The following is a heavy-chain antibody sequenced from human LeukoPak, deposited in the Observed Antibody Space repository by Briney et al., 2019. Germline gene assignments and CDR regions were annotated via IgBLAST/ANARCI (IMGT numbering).Heavy chain of an antibody. CDR2: IYYSGSP. J-gene: IGHJ4*02. V-gene: IGHV4-31*03. D-gene: IGHD5-24*01. CDR1: GGSISSGGYY. Sequence: PSQTLSLTCTVSGGSISSGGYYWSWIRQHPGKGLEWIGYIYYSGSPYYNPSLKSRVTISVDTSKNQFSLKLSSVTAADTAVYYCAKQRRDGYNYFDYWGQGTLVTVSS. CDR3: AKQRRDGYNYFDY.